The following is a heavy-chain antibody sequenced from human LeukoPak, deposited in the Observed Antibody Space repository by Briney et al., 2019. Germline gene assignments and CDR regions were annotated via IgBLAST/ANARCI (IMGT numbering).Heavy chain of an antibody. J-gene: IGHJ4*02. CDR2: ISGSGGNP. D-gene: IGHD5-24*01. CDR1: GFTFSSYG. V-gene: IGHV3-21*04. Sequence: TGGSLRLSCAASGFTFSSYGMHWVRQAPGKGLEWVSAISGSGGNPYYADSVKGRFTISRDNAKNSLYLQMNSLRAEDTAVYYCAREEDGYNPIDYWGQGTLVTVSS. CDR3: AREEDGYNPIDY.